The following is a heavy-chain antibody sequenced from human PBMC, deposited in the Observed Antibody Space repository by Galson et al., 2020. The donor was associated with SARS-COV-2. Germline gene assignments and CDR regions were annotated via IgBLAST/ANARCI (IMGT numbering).Heavy chain of an antibody. D-gene: IGHD2-15*01. V-gene: IGHV3-23*01. CDR1: GFTFSNNV. CDR2: ISDSGAST. J-gene: IGHJ4*01. Sequence: GESLKISCAASGFTFSNNVMNWVRQVPGKGLEWVSTISDSGASTFYADSVKGRFTISRDNSKNTLYLQMNSLGAADTAVYYCARQDRVATSTPFFDFWGLGTLVTVSS. CDR3: ARQDRVATSTPFFDF.